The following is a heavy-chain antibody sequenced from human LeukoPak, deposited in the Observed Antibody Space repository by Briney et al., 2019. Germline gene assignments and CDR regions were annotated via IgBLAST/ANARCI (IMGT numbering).Heavy chain of an antibody. V-gene: IGHV3-21*01. J-gene: IGHJ3*02. CDR3: ARWGPGDSSGWRDDAFDI. CDR1: GFTFSSYS. CDR2: ISSSSYI. Sequence: GGSLRLSCAASGFTFSSYSMNWVRQAPGKGLEWVSSISSSSYIYYADSVKGRFTISRDNAKNSLYLQMNSLRAEDTAVYYCARWGPGDSSGWRDDAFDIWGQGTMVTVSS. D-gene: IGHD6-19*01.